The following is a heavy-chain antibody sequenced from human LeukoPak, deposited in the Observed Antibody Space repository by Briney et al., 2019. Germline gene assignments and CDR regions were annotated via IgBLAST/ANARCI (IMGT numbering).Heavy chain of an antibody. CDR1: GFTFRTYA. CDR3: AKDKTPGNWHTPSDF. CDR2: ISDSGDGT. V-gene: IGHV3-23*01. J-gene: IGHJ4*02. Sequence: GGSLRLSCAASGFTFRTYAMSWVRQAPGKGLEWVSGISDSGDGTYYAESVKGRFTISRDNSKNTVFLQMNSLRADDTAKYYFAKDKTPGNWHTPSDFWGQGTLVTVSS. D-gene: IGHD1-1*01.